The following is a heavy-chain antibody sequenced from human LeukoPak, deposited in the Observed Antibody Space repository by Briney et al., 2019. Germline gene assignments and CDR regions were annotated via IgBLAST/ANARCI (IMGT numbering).Heavy chain of an antibody. V-gene: IGHV3-7*01. Sequence: GGSLRLSCAASGLPFSSYWMSWVRQAPGKGLEWVANIRHDGSETYYVDSLRGRFTISRDNAKNLVYLQMSSLRAEDTAIYYCARDETYDYESNGYLDFWGQGTVVTVSS. CDR2: IRHDGSET. CDR3: ARDETYDYESNGYLDF. D-gene: IGHD3-22*01. CDR1: GLPFSSYW. J-gene: IGHJ4*02.